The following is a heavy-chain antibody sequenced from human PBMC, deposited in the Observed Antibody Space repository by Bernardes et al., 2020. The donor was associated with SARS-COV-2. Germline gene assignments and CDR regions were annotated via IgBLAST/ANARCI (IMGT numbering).Heavy chain of an antibody. D-gene: IGHD2-2*01. CDR2: INHSGSS. V-gene: IGHV4-34*01. CDR3: ARGHGVVVPVAAGYYYDGMDV. Sequence: SETLSLTCAVYGGSFRGSYWSWIRQPPGTGLAWIGEINHSGSSNYNPSLKSRITMSVDTSKNQVYLKLSSVTAADTAVYYCARGHGVVVPVAAGYYYDGMDVWGQGTTVTVSS. CDR1: GGSFRGSY. J-gene: IGHJ6*02.